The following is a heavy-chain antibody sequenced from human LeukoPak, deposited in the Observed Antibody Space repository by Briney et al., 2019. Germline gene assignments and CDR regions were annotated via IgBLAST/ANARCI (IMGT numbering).Heavy chain of an antibody. CDR3: ATQYSSGWYDGDY. J-gene: IGHJ4*02. Sequence: GGSLRLSCAASGFTFSSYWMNWVRQAPGKGLEWVSYISSSGSTIYYADSVKGRFTISRDNAKNSLYLQMNSLRAEDTAVYYCATQYSSGWYDGDYWGQGTLVTVSS. CDR2: ISSSGSTI. V-gene: IGHV3-48*04. D-gene: IGHD6-19*01. CDR1: GFTFSSYW.